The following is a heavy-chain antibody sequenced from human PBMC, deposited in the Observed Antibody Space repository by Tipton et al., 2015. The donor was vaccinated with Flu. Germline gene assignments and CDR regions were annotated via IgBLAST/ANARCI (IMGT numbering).Heavy chain of an antibody. V-gene: IGHV1-69*18. J-gene: IGHJ4*02. Sequence: QLVQSGAEVKKPGSSVKVSCKASGGTFSSYAISWVRQAPGQGLEWMGRIIPIFGTANYAQKFQGRVTITADESTSTAYMELSSLRPEDTAVYYCARVGGDYYDSSGYGRLDYWGQGTLVTVSS. CDR2: IIPIFGTA. D-gene: IGHD3-22*01. CDR3: ARVGGDYYDSSGYGRLDY. CDR1: GGTFSSYA.